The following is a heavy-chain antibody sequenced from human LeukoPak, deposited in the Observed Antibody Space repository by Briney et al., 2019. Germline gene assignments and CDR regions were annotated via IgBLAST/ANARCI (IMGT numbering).Heavy chain of an antibody. V-gene: IGHV4-39*01. J-gene: IGHJ4*02. CDR3: ARVEMATIWVHYFDY. Sequence: SETLSLTCTVSGGSISSSSYYWGWIRQPPGKGLEWIGSIYYSGSTYYNPSLKSRVTISVDTSKNQFSLKLSSVTAADTAVYYCARVEMATIWVHYFDYWGQGTLVTVSS. CDR2: IYYSGST. D-gene: IGHD5-24*01. CDR1: GGSISSSSYY.